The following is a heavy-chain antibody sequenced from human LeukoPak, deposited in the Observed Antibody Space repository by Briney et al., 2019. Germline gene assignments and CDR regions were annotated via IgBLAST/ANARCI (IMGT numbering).Heavy chain of an antibody. D-gene: IGHD4-23*01. CDR2: ISYDGSNK. CDR3: AKLIADYGGNSEPDDY. V-gene: IGHV3-30*18. CDR1: GFTFSSYG. J-gene: IGHJ4*02. Sequence: QPGGSLRLSCAASGFTFSSYGMHWVRQAPGKGLEWVAVISYDGSNKYYADSVKGRFTISRDNSKNTLYLQMNSLRAEDTAVYYCAKLIADYGGNSEPDDYWGQGTLVTVSS.